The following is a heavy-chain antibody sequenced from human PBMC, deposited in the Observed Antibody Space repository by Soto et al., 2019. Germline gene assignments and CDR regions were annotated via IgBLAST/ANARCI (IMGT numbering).Heavy chain of an antibody. J-gene: IGHJ3*02. V-gene: IGHV4-31*03. D-gene: IGHD3-3*01. Sequence: PSETLSLTCTVSGGSISSGGYYWSWIRQHPGKGLEWIGYIYYSGSTYYNPSLKSRVTISVDTSKNQFSLKLSSVTAADTAVYYCARGVLRFLEWLLHDAFVIWGQGTMVPVS. CDR3: ARGVLRFLEWLLHDAFVI. CDR1: GGSISSGGYY. CDR2: IYYSGST.